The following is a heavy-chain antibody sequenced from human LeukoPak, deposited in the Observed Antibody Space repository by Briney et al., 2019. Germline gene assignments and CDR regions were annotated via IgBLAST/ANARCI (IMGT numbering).Heavy chain of an antibody. V-gene: IGHV3-23*01. D-gene: IGHD1-14*01. J-gene: IGHJ4*02. Sequence: GGSLRLSCAASGFTFSSYAMSWVRQAPGKALEWVSGISGSGVSTYYADSVKGRFTISRDNSKNTLFLQLNSLRAEDTALYFCSEDFNNPPYWGQGTLVTVSS. CDR3: SEDFNNPPY. CDR2: ISGSGVST. CDR1: GFTFSSYA.